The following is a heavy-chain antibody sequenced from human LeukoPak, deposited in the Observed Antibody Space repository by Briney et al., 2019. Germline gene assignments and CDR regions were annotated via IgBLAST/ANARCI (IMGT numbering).Heavy chain of an antibody. J-gene: IGHJ5*02. CDR1: GGSLSSSSYY. Sequence: PSETLSLTCTVSGGSLSSSSYYWGWLRQPPGTGLEWLGSIYYSGSTYYNPSLKSRVTISVDTSKNQFSLKLSSVTAADTAVYYCARRAGAGNRLWFGEKKNWFDPWGQGTLVTVSS. CDR3: ARRAGAGNRLWFGEKKNWFDP. V-gene: IGHV4-39*01. CDR2: IYYSGST. D-gene: IGHD3-10*01.